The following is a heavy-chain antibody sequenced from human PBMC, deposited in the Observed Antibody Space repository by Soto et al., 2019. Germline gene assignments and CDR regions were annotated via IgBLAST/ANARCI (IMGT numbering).Heavy chain of an antibody. Sequence: GESLKISCKGSGYSFTSYWIGWVRQMPGKGLEWMGIIYPGDSDTRYSPSFQGQVTISADKSISTAYLQWSSLKASDTAMCYCARLEPKYDFWSGYCAFDIWGQGTMVTVSS. CDR3: ARLEPKYDFWSGYCAFDI. D-gene: IGHD3-3*01. J-gene: IGHJ3*02. CDR1: GYSFTSYW. CDR2: IYPGDSDT. V-gene: IGHV5-51*01.